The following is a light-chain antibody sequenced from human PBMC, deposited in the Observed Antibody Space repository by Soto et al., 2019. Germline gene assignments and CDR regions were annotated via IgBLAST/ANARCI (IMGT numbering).Light chain of an antibody. CDR2: DAS. CDR1: QSISSW. CDR3: QQYNSYSWT. V-gene: IGKV1-5*01. J-gene: IGKJ1*01. Sequence: DLQMTQSPSTPSESVGHRDTTTCRASQSISSWLAWYQQKPGKAPKLLIYDASSLESGVPSRFSGSGSGTEFTLTISSLQPDDFATYYCQQYNSYSWTFGQGTKVDI.